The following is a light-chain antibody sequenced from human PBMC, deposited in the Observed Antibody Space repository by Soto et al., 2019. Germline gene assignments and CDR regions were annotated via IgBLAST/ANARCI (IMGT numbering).Light chain of an antibody. Sequence: DIKMTQSPSTLSSSVGDRVTITCRASQSISSWLAWYQQKPGKAPKLLIYDASSLESGVPSRFSGSGSGTEFTLTISSLQPDDFATYYCQQYNIYFRTFGQVTKVDIK. V-gene: IGKV1-5*01. CDR1: QSISSW. CDR3: QQYNIYFRT. CDR2: DAS. J-gene: IGKJ1*01.